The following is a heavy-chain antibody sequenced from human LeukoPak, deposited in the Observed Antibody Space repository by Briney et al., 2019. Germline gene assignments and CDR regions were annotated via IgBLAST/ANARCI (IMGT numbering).Heavy chain of an antibody. D-gene: IGHD4-17*01. CDR1: GGSISRGGYY. CDR3: ARAGTVTSFDY. J-gene: IGHJ4*02. CDR2: IYYSGST. Sequence: PLETLSLTCTVSGGSISRGGYYWSWIRQHPGKGLEWIGYIYYSGSTYYNPSLKSRVTISVDTSKNQFSLKLSSVTAADTAVYYCARAGTVTSFDYWGQGTLVTVSS. V-gene: IGHV4-31*03.